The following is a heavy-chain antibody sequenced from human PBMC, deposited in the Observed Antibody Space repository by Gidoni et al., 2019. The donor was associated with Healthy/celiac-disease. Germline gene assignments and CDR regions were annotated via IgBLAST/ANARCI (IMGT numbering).Heavy chain of an antibody. J-gene: IGHJ3*02. CDR3: ARTIHGDMAAFDI. CDR1: GYTFTSYY. CDR2: INPSGGST. D-gene: IGHD4-17*01. V-gene: IGHV1-46*01. Sequence: QVQLVQSGAEVKKPGASVKVSCKASGYTFTSYYMHWVRQAPGQGLEWMGIINPSGGSTSYAQKCQGRVTMTRDTSTSTVYMELSSLRSEDTAVYYCARTIHGDMAAFDIWGQGTMVTVSS.